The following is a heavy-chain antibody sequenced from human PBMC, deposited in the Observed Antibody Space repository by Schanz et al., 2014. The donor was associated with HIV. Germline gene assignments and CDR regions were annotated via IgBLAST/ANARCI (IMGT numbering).Heavy chain of an antibody. Sequence: EIQLLESGGGLVQPGGSLRLSCAASGFSFSSYVMSWIRQAPGKGLEWVSVISGSGLSTYYADSVKGRFTISRDNSKNTLYLQMNSLRAEDTAVYYCAKGQRGVVRGDIDYWGQGTLVTVSS. D-gene: IGHD3-10*01. J-gene: IGHJ4*02. V-gene: IGHV3-23*01. CDR3: AKGQRGVVRGDIDY. CDR2: ISGSGLST. CDR1: GFSFSSYV.